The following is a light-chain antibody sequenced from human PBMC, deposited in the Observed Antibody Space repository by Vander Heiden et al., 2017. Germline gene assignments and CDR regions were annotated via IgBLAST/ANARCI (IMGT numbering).Light chain of an antibody. CDR2: GAS. Sequence: DIQMTQSPSSLSASVGDRVTITCRASQTIFNFLNWYQHKPGKAPNLLIYGASSLQSGVPSRFSGSGSGTDFTLTISRLQLEDFATYYCQQSYNTPSTFGQGTRLEIK. V-gene: IGKV1-39*01. CDR3: QQSYNTPST. J-gene: IGKJ5*01. CDR1: QTIFNF.